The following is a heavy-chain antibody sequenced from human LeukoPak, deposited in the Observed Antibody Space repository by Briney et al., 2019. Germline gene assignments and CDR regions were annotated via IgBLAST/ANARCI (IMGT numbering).Heavy chain of an antibody. CDR1: GGSISSGSYY. V-gene: IGHV4-61*02. CDR2: IYTSGST. CDR3: ARDSAAYDFWSGYWNYYYGMDV. J-gene: IGHJ6*02. D-gene: IGHD3-3*01. Sequence: SQTLSLTCTVSGGSISSGSYYWSWIRQPAGKGLEWIGRIYTSGSTNYNPSLKSRLTISVDTPKNQFSLKLSSVTAADTAVYYCARDSAAYDFWSGYWNYYYGMDVWGQGTTVTVSS.